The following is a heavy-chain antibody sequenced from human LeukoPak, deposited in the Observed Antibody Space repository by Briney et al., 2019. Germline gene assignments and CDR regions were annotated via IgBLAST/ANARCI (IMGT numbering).Heavy chain of an antibody. J-gene: IGHJ4*02. D-gene: IGHD6-19*01. Sequence: PGGSLRLSCAASGFTFSSYGMSWVRQAPGKGLEWVSAISGSGGSTYYADSVKGRFTISRDNSKNTLYLHMNSLRAEDTAVYYCAKRRIAVAGGYFDYWGQGTLVTVSS. V-gene: IGHV3-23*01. CDR3: AKRRIAVAGGYFDY. CDR1: GFTFSSYG. CDR2: ISGSGGST.